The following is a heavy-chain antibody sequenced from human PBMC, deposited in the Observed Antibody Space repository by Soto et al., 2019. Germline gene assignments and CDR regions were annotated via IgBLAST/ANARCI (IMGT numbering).Heavy chain of an antibody. V-gene: IGHV4-61*01. CDR1: GGSVSSGSYY. J-gene: IGHJ3*02. CDR3: ASIAHKSSWEAPDDAFDI. Sequence: SETLSLTCTVSGGSVSSGSYYWSWIRQPPGKGLEWIGYIYYSGSTNYNPSLKSRVTISVDTSKNQFSLKLSSVTAADTAVYYCASIAHKSSWEAPDDAFDIWGQGTMVTVSS. D-gene: IGHD6-13*01. CDR2: IYYSGST.